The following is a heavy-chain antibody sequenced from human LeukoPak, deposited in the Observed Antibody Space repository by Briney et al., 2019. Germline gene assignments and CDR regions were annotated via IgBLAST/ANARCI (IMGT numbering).Heavy chain of an antibody. CDR1: GGSISSSSYY. Sequence: PSETLSLTCTVSGGSISSSSYYWGWIRQPPGKGLEWIGSIYYSGSTYYNPSLKSRVTISVDTSKNQFSLKLSSVTAADTAVYYCARDISHYRSVEYFQHWGQGTLVTVSS. J-gene: IGHJ1*01. CDR3: ARDISHYRSVEYFQH. CDR2: IYYSGST. D-gene: IGHD3-10*01. V-gene: IGHV4-39*07.